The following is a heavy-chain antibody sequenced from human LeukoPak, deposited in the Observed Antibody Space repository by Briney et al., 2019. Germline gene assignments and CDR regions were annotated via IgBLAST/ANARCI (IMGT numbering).Heavy chain of an antibody. CDR2: ISSSSSTI. J-gene: IGHJ4*02. D-gene: IGHD3-22*01. CDR1: GFTFSSYS. Sequence: GGSLRLSCAASGFTFSSYSTNWVRQAPGKGLEWVSYISSSSSTIYYADSVKGRFTISRDNAKNSLYLQMNSLRAEDTAVYYCARDYSDSSGYYDYWGQGTLVTVSS. CDR3: ARDYSDSSGYYDY. V-gene: IGHV3-48*01.